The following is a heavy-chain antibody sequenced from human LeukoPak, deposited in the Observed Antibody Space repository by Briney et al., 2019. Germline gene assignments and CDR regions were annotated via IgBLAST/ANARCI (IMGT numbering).Heavy chain of an antibody. J-gene: IGHJ1*01. D-gene: IGHD3-16*01. Sequence: TPGGSLRLSCSASGFSFSDYDMNWVRQAPGKGLEWVSAISGRSSHVYYGESVKGRFTISRDNAKNSLYPQLDSLGVEDTAVYYCGRAFPPLRTSSAGDLWGQGTLVTVSS. CDR2: ISGRSSHV. CDR1: GFSFSDYD. CDR3: GRAFPPLRTSSAGDL. V-gene: IGHV3-21*01.